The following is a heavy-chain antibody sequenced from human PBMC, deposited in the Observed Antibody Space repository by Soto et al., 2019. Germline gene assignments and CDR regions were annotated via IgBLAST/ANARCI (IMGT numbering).Heavy chain of an antibody. CDR2: FSGSGGST. J-gene: IGHJ6*01. CDR1: GFTFSSYA. CDR3: ARGYHGLEV. Sequence: GGSLRLACAASGFTFSSYAMSWVRQAPGKGLEWVSAFSGSGGSTYYAVSVKGRFTISRDNSKNTLYLQMNSLRAEDTAVYYCARGYHGLEVWGQATTVTVSS. V-gene: IGHV3-23*01.